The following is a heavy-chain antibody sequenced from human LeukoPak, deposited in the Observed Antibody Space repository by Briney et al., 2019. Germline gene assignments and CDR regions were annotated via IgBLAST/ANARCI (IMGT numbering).Heavy chain of an antibody. V-gene: IGHV3-23*01. Sequence: GGSLRLFCAASGFTFSVYYMSWIRQARGKGLEWVSIISDSGDSTYYADSVKGRFTVSRDNSKNTLYLQMNSLRVEDTALYYCAKGPNWFDPWGQGTLVTVSS. CDR1: GFTFSVYY. CDR3: AKGPNWFDP. J-gene: IGHJ5*02. CDR2: ISDSGDST.